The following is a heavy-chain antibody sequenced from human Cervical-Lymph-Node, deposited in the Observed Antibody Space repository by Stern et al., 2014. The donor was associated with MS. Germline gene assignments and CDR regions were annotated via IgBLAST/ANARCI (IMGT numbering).Heavy chain of an antibody. J-gene: IGHJ4*02. CDR2: ISPLAGIA. V-gene: IGHV1-69*04. CDR1: GGAYT. Sequence: QDQLVQSGAEVKKPGSSVRVSCKASGGAYTVNWVRQAPGHGLEWMGRISPLAGIATYAQRFQGRVTLTADKSTSTVYMDLSSLRSEDTALYFCAREGRGYSSGTPFDIWGQGTLVTVSS. CDR3: AREGRGYSSGTPFDI. D-gene: IGHD5-18*01.